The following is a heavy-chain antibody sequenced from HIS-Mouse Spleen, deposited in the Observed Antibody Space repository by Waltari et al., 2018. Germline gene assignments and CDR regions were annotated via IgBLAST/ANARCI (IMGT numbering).Heavy chain of an antibody. CDR2: IYYSGST. D-gene: IGHD1-26*01. CDR3: CVGATLDP. CDR1: GGSISSSSYY. J-gene: IGHJ5*02. Sequence: QLQLQESGPGLVKPSETLSLTCTVSGGSISSSSYYWGWIRQPPGKGLEWIGSIYYSGSTYYNPALKSRVTIAVDTSKNQFSLKLSSVTAADTAVYYCCVGATLDPWGQGTLVTVSS. V-gene: IGHV4-39*07.